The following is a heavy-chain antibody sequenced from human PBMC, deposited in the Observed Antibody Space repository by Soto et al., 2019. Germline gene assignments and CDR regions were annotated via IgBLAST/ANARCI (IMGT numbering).Heavy chain of an antibody. CDR3: ASAGPAAMGDFDY. D-gene: IGHD2-2*01. J-gene: IGHJ4*02. CDR1: GYTFTSYD. V-gene: IGHV1-8*02. CDR2: MNPNSGNT. Sequence: ASVKVSCKASGYTFTSYDINWVRQATGQGLEWMGWMNPNSGNTGYAQKFQGRVTMTRNTSISTAYMELSSLRSEDTAVYYCASAGPAAMGDFDYWGQGTLVTVS.